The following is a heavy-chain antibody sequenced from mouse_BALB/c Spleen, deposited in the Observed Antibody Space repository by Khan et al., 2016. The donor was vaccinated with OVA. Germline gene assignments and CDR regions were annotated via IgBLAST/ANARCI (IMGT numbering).Heavy chain of an antibody. CDR3: ARSTYRYAFVY. J-gene: IGHJ3*01. CDR1: GDSITSGY. Sequence: EVQLQESGPSLVKPSQTLSLTCSVTGDSITSGYWNWIRKFPGNKLEYMGYIIYTGYTYYNPSLKSRISITRHTSKNQYYLHLNSVTDGDTATYYCARSTYRYAFVYWGQGTLVTGSA. V-gene: IGHV3-8*02. CDR2: IIYTGYT. D-gene: IGHD2-14*01.